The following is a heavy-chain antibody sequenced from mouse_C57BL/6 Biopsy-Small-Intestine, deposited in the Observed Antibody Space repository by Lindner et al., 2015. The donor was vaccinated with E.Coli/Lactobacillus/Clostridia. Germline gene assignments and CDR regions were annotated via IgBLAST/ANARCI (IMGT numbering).Heavy chain of an antibody. Sequence: VQLQESGPELVKPGASVKMSCKASGYTFTDYYMFWVKQSHGKSLEWIGYIYPKNGGNGSNQKFKDKATLTVDKSSSTAYMELRSLTSEDSAVYYCARDSNYADYYTLDYWGQGTSVTVSS. CDR3: ARDSNYADYYTLDY. V-gene: IGHV1-34*01. CDR2: IYPKNGGN. J-gene: IGHJ4*01. D-gene: IGHD2-5*01. CDR1: GYTFTDYY.